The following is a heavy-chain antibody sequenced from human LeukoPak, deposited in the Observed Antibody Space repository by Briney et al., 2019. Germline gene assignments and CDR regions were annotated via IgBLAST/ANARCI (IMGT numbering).Heavy chain of an antibody. J-gene: IGHJ4*02. CDR1: GFTFSSYA. CDR2: ISGSGGST. CDR3: AKVPYYDMLTGYYDY. V-gene: IGHV3-23*01. Sequence: PGGSLRLSCAASGFTFSSYAMSWVRQAPGKGLEWVSAISGSGGSTYYADSVKGRFTISRDNSKNTLYLQMNSLRAEDTAVYYCAKVPYYDMLTGYYDYWGQGTLVTVSS. D-gene: IGHD3-9*01.